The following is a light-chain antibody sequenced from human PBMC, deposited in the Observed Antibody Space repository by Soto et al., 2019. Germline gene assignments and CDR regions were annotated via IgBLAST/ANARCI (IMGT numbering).Light chain of an antibody. CDR1: SSDVGGYNY. CDR3: SSYTSSNTLYV. Sequence: QSVITQPASVSGSPGQSITISCTGTSSDVGGYNYVSWYQQHPGKAPKLMIYDVSNRPSGVSNRFSGSNSGNTASLTISGLQAEDEADYYCSSYTSSNTLYVFGTGTKVTVL. J-gene: IGLJ1*01. V-gene: IGLV2-14*01. CDR2: DVS.